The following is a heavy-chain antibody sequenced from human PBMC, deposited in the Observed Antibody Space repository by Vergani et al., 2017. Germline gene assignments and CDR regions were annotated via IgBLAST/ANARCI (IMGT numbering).Heavy chain of an antibody. D-gene: IGHD1-14*01. CDR3: ARLAKPNNRPTNYYGMDV. Sequence: EVQLVQSGAEVKKPGESLKISCKGSGYSFTSYWIGWVRPMPGKGLEWMGIIYPGDSDTRYSPSVQGQVTISADKSISTAYLQWSSLKASDTAMYYCARLAKPNNRPTNYYGMDVWGQGTTVTVSS. CDR1: GYSFTSYW. V-gene: IGHV5-51*03. CDR2: IYPGDSDT. J-gene: IGHJ6*02.